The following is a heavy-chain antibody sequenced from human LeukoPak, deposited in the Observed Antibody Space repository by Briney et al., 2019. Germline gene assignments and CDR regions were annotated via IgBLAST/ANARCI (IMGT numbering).Heavy chain of an antibody. CDR2: VSGNGGST. D-gene: IGHD3-16*01. V-gene: IGHV3-23*01. Sequence: GGSLRLSCGASGFTFRTYAMSWVRQAPGKGLEWVPSVSGNGGSTYYADSVKGRFTISRDNSKNTLYLQMNSLRAEDTAVYYCAKEIGDYVWGSYSYYFDYWGQGTLVTVSS. J-gene: IGHJ4*02. CDR1: GFTFRTYA. CDR3: AKEIGDYVWGSYSYYFDY.